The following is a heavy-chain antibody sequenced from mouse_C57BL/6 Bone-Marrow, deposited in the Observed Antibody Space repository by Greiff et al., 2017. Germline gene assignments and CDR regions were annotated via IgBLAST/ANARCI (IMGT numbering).Heavy chain of an antibody. CDR1: GFTFSSYG. CDR2: ISSGGSYT. CDR3: ARPSLYYSNYY. J-gene: IGHJ3*01. Sequence: EVQGVESGGDLVKPGGSLKLSCAASGFTFSSYGMSWVRQTPDKRLEWVATISSGGSYTYYPDSVKGRFTISRDNAKNTLYLQMSSLKSEDTAMYYCARPSLYYSNYYWGQGTLVTVSA. D-gene: IGHD2-5*01. V-gene: IGHV5-6*01.